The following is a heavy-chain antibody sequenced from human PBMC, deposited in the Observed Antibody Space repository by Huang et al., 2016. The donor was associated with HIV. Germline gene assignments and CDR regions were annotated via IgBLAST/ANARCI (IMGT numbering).Heavy chain of an antibody. J-gene: IGHJ3*02. CDR2: TYYRSKWYN. V-gene: IGHV6-1*01. CDR3: ARDRIATRDAMGDVFDI. CDR1: GDSVSSNGAA. D-gene: IGHD6-6*01. Sequence: QVQLQQSGPGLVKPSQTLSLTCAISGDSVSSNGAAWTWIRQSPSRGLECLGRTYYRSKWYNDYAVSVEGRIAIKADTSKNQFSLQLKSVTHDDTAVYYCARDRIATRDAMGDVFDIWGQGTVVTVSS.